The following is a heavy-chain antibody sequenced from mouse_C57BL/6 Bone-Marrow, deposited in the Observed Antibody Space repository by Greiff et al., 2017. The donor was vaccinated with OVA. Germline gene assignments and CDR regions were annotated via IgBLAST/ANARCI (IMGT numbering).Heavy chain of an antibody. Sequence: VQLQQSGPGLVQPSQSLSITCTASGFSLTSYGVHWVRQSPGKGLEWLGVIWSGGSTDYNAAVISRLSISKDNSKSQVFIKMSSLQADDTAIYYCAREGTVVAVDDWGQGTTLTVSS. CDR2: IWSGGST. J-gene: IGHJ2*01. CDR1: GFSLTSYG. D-gene: IGHD1-1*01. V-gene: IGHV2-2*01. CDR3: AREGTVVAVDD.